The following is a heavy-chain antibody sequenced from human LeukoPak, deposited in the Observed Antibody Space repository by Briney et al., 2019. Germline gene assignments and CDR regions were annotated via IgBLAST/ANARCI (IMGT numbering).Heavy chain of an antibody. CDR2: ISAYNGNT. CDR3: ARDEDPRFLEWLLYLPLDY. D-gene: IGHD3-3*01. J-gene: IGHJ4*02. Sequence: ASVKVSCKASGYTFTSYGISWVRQAPGQGLEWMGWISAYNGNTNYAQKLQGRVTMTTDTSTSTAYMELRSLRSDDTAVYYCARDEDPRFLEWLLYLPLDYWGQGTLVTVSS. CDR1: GYTFTSYG. V-gene: IGHV1-18*01.